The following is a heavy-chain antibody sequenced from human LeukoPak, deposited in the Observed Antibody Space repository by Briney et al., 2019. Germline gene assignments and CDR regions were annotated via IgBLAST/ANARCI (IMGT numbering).Heavy chain of an antibody. D-gene: IGHD6-13*01. V-gene: IGHV3-13*01. Sequence: SGGSLRLSCAASGFTFSSYDMHWVRQATGEGLEWVSAIGTAGDTYYPGSVKGRFTISRENAKNSLYLQMNSLRAEDTAVYYCARGGQQLVPFDPWGQGTLVTVSS. J-gene: IGHJ5*02. CDR2: IGTAGDT. CDR1: GFTFSSYD. CDR3: ARGGQQLVPFDP.